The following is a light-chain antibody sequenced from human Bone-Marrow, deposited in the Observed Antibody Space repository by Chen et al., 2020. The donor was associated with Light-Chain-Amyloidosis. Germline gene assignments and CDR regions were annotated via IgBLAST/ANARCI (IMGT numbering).Light chain of an antibody. V-gene: IGLV2-14*01. Sequence: QSALTRPASVSGSPGQSITISCTGTSSDVGGDNHVSWYQQHPDKAPKLMIYEVTIRPSWVPDRFSGSKSDNTASLTISGLQTEDEADYFCSSYTITNTLVFGSGTRVTVL. CDR2: EVT. CDR1: SSDVGGDNH. CDR3: SSYTITNTLV. J-gene: IGLJ1*01.